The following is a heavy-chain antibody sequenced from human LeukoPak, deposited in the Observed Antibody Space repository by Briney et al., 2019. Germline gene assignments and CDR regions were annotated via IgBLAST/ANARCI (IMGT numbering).Heavy chain of an antibody. D-gene: IGHD3-10*01. Sequence: GGSLRLSCAASGFTFSDYYMSWIRQAPGKGLEWVSYISSSGYNIYYADSVKGRFTISRDSAENSLYLQMSSLRAEDTAVYYCARSYSGSVLLFGHWGQGTLVTVSS. V-gene: IGHV3-11*01. J-gene: IGHJ4*02. CDR3: ARSYSGSVLLFGH. CDR2: ISSSGYNI. CDR1: GFTFSDYY.